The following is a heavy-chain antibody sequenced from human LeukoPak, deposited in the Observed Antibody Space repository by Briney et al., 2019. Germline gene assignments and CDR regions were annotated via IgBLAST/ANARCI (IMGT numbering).Heavy chain of an antibody. J-gene: IGHJ6*02. CDR2: ISWNSGSI. Sequence: GGSLRLSCEASGFTFDDYAMHWVRQAPGKGLEWVSGISWNSGSIGYADSVKGRFTISRDNAKNSLYLQMNSLRAEDTALYYCAKAQGSYYYYGMDVWGQGTTVTVSS. CDR3: AKAQGSYYYYGMDV. V-gene: IGHV3-9*01. D-gene: IGHD3-10*01. CDR1: GFTFDDYA.